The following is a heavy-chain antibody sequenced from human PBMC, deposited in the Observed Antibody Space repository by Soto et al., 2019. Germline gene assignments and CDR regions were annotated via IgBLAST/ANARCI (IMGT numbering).Heavy chain of an antibody. CDR2: IYDTWTT. D-gene: IGHD3-10*02. CDR1: GGSMSENDYY. V-gene: IGHV4-30-4*01. CDR3: ARGIVRGGFDI. Sequence: QVQLQEAGPGLVRPSQTLSLTCTVAGGSMSENDYYWSWLRQSPGQGLQWIGYIYDTWTTSYSPSLKSRVTMSADTSRNQFSLKLTSVTAADTALYVCARGIVRGGFDIWGQGTVVTVSS. J-gene: IGHJ3*02.